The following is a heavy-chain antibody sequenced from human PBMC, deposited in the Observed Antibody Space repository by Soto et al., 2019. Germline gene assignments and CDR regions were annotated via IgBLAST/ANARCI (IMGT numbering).Heavy chain of an antibody. D-gene: IGHD1-26*01. CDR3: ANGGGGATTFVNFDY. CDR1: GFTFSSYA. J-gene: IGHJ4*02. Sequence: PGGSLRLSCAASGFTFSSYAMSWVRQAPGKGLEWVSAISGSGGSTYYADSVKGRFTISRDNSKNTLYLQMNSLRAEDTAVYYCANGGGGATTFVNFDYWGQGTLVTVPS. CDR2: ISGSGGST. V-gene: IGHV3-23*01.